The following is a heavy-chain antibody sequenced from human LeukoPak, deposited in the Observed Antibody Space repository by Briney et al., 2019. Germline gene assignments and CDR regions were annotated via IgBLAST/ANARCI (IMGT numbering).Heavy chain of an antibody. Sequence: PGGSLRLSCAASGFTFSSYEMNWVRQAPGKGLEWVSYISSSGSTIYHADSVKGRFTISRDNAKNSLYLQMNSLRAEDTAVYYCARIVDCSSTSCYDYWGQGTLVTVSS. CDR2: ISSSGSTI. CDR1: GFTFSSYE. J-gene: IGHJ4*02. D-gene: IGHD2-2*01. CDR3: ARIVDCSSTSCYDY. V-gene: IGHV3-48*03.